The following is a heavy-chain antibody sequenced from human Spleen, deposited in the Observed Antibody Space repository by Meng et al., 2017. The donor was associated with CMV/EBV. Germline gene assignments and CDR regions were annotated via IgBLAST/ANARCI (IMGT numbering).Heavy chain of an antibody. CDR1: GFTVSSNH. J-gene: IGHJ4*02. V-gene: IGHV3-23*01. CDR2: IIDSGANT. D-gene: IGHD3-9*01. Sequence: GGSLRLSCAASGFTVSSNHMSWVRQAPGKGLEWVSAIIDSGANTYYPDSVKGRFTISRDNSKNPLYLQMNSLRAEDTAVYYCAKEGRGFDWYYFDYWGQGTLVTVSS. CDR3: AKEGRGFDWYYFDY.